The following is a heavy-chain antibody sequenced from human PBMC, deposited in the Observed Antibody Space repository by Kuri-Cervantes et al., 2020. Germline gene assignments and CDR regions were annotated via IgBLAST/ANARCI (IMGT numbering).Heavy chain of an antibody. V-gene: IGHV3-15*01. J-gene: IGHJ4*02. D-gene: IGHD6-19*01. Sequence: GESLKISCAASGFTFSNAWMSWVRQAPGKGLEWVGRIKSKTDGGTTDYAAPVKGRFTISRDDSKNTLYLQMNSLRAEDTAVYYCAKGLYSSGWYLGGQTDYFDYWGQGTLVTVSS. CDR3: AKGLYSSGWYLGGQTDYFDY. CDR2: IKSKTDGGTT. CDR1: GFTFSNAW.